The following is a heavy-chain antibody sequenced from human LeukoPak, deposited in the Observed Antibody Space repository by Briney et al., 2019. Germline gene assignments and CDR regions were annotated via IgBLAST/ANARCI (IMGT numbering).Heavy chain of an antibody. CDR1: GFTFSSYA. V-gene: IGHV3-30*01. J-gene: IGHJ5*02. Sequence: GRSLRLSCAASGFTFSSYAIHWVRQAPGMGLEWVAAVSYDGINKYYAHSEKGRFTISRDNSKNTLYVQMTSLRPEDTAVYYCARSVAAAGTAGSWFDPWGQGTLVTVSS. CDR2: VSYDGINK. D-gene: IGHD6-13*01. CDR3: ARSVAAAGTAGSWFDP.